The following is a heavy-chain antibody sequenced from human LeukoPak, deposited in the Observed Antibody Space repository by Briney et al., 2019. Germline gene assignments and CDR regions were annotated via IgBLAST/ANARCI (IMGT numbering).Heavy chain of an antibody. Sequence: GRSLRLSCAASGFTFSSYAMHWVRQAPGKGLEWVAVISYDGSNKYYADSVKGRFTISRDNSKNTLYLQMNSLRAEDTAVYYCARGGIAAAGTYYYYYGMDVWGQGTTVTVSS. CDR1: GFTFSSYA. D-gene: IGHD6-13*01. CDR2: ISYDGSNK. CDR3: ARGGIAAAGTYYYYYGMDV. J-gene: IGHJ6*02. V-gene: IGHV3-30*04.